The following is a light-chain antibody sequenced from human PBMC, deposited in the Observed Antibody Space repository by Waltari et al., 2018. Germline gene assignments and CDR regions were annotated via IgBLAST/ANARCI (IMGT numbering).Light chain of an antibody. CDR1: SDNVGNQG. CDR2: RNN. CDR3: SAWDSNLSAWV. J-gene: IGLJ3*02. V-gene: IGLV10-54*04. Sequence: QAGLTQPPSVSKDLRQTATPTCTGNSDNVGNQGAAWLHQYQGHPPKLLFYRNNNRPSGISARFSASRSGITASLTITGLQPEDEADYYCSAWDSNLSAWVFGGGTKLTVL.